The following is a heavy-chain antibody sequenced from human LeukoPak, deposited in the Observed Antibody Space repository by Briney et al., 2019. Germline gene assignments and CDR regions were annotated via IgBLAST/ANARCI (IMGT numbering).Heavy chain of an antibody. D-gene: IGHD6-19*01. Sequence: SGTLSLTCAVSGGSISSSKWWCWVRQPPGKGLEWIGEIYHSGSTNYNPSLKSRVTISVDKSKNQFSLKLSSVTAADTAVYYCARTPIAVAGKILFDYWGQGTLVTVPS. CDR1: GGSISSSKW. J-gene: IGHJ4*02. CDR3: ARTPIAVAGKILFDY. CDR2: IYHSGST. V-gene: IGHV4-4*02.